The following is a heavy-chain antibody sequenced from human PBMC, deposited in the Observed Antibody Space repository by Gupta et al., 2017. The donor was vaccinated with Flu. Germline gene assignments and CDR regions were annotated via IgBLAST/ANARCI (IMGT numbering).Heavy chain of an antibody. CDR2: ISYDGSNN. CDR3: AKDWKWNYNNYGMNV. D-gene: IGHD1-7*01. CDR1: GFSFRHYG. V-gene: IGHV3-30*18. J-gene: IGHJ6*02. Sequence: QEQVVESGGGVVQPGRSLRLSCVASGFSFRHYGMHWVRPAPGKGLGWVAVISYDGSNNYCADSVKGRFTISRDNSRNTLYLQMNSLRTEDTGVYYCAKDWKWNYNNYGMNVWGQGTTVTVSS.